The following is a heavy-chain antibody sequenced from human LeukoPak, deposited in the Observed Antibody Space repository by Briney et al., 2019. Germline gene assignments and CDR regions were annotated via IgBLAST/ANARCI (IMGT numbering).Heavy chain of an antibody. V-gene: IGHV4-59*01. J-gene: IGHJ6*03. CDR2: IYNSGST. D-gene: IGHD4-17*01. Sequence: SETLSLTCTVSGGSISNDYWRWIRQPPGKGLEWIGYIYNSGSTNYNPSLKSRVTISVDTSKKQFSLKLSSVTAADTAVYYCARSGTVTTFYYYYYMDVWGKVTTVTVSS. CDR3: ARSGTVTTFYYYYYMDV. CDR1: GGSISNDY.